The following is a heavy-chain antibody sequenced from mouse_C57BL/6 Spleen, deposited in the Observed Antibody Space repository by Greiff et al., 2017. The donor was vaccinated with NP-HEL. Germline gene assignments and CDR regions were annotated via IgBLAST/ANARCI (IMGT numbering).Heavy chain of an antibody. CDR2: ISSGSSTI. CDR3: ARDGSSYSEYYFDY. V-gene: IGHV5-17*01. CDR1: GFTFSDYG. Sequence: DVQLVESGGGLVKPGGSLKLSCAASGFTFSDYGMHWVRQAPEKGLEWVAYISSGSSTIYYADTVKGRFTISRDNAKNNLFLQMTSLRSEDTAMYYCARDGSSYSEYYFDYWGQGTTLTVSS. D-gene: IGHD1-1*01. J-gene: IGHJ2*01.